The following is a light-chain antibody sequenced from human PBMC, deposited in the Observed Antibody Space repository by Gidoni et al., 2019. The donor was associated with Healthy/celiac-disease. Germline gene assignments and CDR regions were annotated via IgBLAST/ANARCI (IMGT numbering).Light chain of an antibody. Sequence: DIVMTQSPDSLAVSLGERATINCKSSQSVLYSSNNKNYLAWYQQKPGQPPKLLIYWASTRESGVPDRFSGRGSGTAFTLTISSLQAEDVAVYYCQQYYSTPTFGQGTKVEIK. CDR2: WAS. J-gene: IGKJ1*01. V-gene: IGKV4-1*01. CDR3: QQYYSTPT. CDR1: QSVLYSSNNKNY.